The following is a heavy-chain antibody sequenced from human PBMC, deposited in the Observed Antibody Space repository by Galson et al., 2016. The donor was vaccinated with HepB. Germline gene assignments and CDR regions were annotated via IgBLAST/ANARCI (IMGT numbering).Heavy chain of an antibody. D-gene: IGHD3-10*01. V-gene: IGHV4-30-2*01. CDR2: IYHSGST. CDR1: GGSISSGGYF. Sequence: TLSLTFDVSGGSISSGGYFWNWIRQPPGKGLEWIGEIYHSGSTNYNPSLKSRVTISVDKSKNQFSLKLSSVTAADTAVYFCARVGYYYGSGSYYILGAFDYWGQGTLVTVSS. J-gene: IGHJ4*02. CDR3: ARVGYYYGSGSYYILGAFDY.